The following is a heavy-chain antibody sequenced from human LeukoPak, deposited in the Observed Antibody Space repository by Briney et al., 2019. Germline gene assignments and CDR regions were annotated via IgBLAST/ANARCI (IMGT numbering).Heavy chain of an antibody. CDR1: GGSISSGGYY. Sequence: SETLSLTCTVSGGSISSGGYYWSWIRQHPGKGLEWSGYIYYSGSTYYNPSLKSRVTISVDTSKNQFSLKLSSVTAADTAVYYCARSDGSGSSPWGQGTLVTVSS. CDR2: IYYSGST. D-gene: IGHD3-10*01. J-gene: IGHJ5*02. CDR3: ARSDGSGSSP. V-gene: IGHV4-31*03.